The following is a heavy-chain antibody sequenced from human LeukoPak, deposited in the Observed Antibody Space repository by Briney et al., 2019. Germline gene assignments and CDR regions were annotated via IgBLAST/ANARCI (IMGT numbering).Heavy chain of an antibody. CDR1: GFTFNNYA. J-gene: IGHJ4*02. CDR2: IIPSGHTT. Sequence: GGSLRLSCAASGFTFNNYAMSWVRQAPGKGLEWVSGIIPSGHTTYYADSVRGRFTISRDNSRNTLYLQMNSLRAEDTAVYYCAKDDRWLQFCCWGQGTLVTVSA. CDR3: AKDDRWLQFCC. D-gene: IGHD5-24*01. V-gene: IGHV3-23*01.